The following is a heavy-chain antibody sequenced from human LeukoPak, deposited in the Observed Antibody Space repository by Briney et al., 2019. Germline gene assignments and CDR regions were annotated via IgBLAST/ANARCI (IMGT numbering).Heavy chain of an antibody. CDR2: ISGSGGST. CDR3: AKAGSRTWEPGDWFDP. V-gene: IGHV3-23*01. D-gene: IGHD1-26*01. CDR1: GFTFSSYA. Sequence: PGGSLRLSCAASGFTFSSYAMSWVRQAPGKGLEGVSAISGSGGSTYYADSVKGRLTISRDNSKNTLYLQMNSLRAEDTAVYYCAKAGSRTWEPGDWFDPWGQGTLVTVSS. J-gene: IGHJ5*02.